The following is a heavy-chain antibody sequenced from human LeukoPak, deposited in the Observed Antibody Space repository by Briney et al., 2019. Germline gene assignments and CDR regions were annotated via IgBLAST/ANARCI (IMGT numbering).Heavy chain of an antibody. CDR3: ARDPIPTAAAAVTSFDY. Sequence: NPSETLSLTCTVSGDSSYNNIYYWGWIRQPPGKGLEWIGTIDYSGSTYYSPSLKSRATISIDTSKNQSSLQLNSVTPEDTAVYYCARDPIPTAAAAVTSFDYWGQGTLVTVSS. CDR1: GDSSYNNIYY. J-gene: IGHJ4*02. CDR2: IDYSGST. V-gene: IGHV4-39*07. D-gene: IGHD6-13*01.